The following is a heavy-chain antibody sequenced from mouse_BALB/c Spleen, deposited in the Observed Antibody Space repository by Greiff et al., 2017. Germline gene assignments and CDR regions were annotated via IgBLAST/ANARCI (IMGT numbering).Heavy chain of an antibody. CDR1: GFTFSSYY. J-gene: IGHJ1*01. Sequence: EVQLVESGGGLVKLGGSLKLSCAASGFTFSSYYMSWVRQTPEKRLELVAAINSNGGSTYYPDTVKGRFTISRDNAKNTLYLQMSSLKSEDTALYYCARRDWPYWYFDVWGAGTTVTVSS. CDR3: ARRDWPYWYFDV. D-gene: IGHD3-3*01. V-gene: IGHV5-6-2*01. CDR2: INSNGGST.